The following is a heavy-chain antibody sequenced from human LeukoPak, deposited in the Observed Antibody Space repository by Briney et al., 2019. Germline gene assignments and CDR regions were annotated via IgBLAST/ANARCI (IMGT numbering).Heavy chain of an antibody. CDR2: IYSGGST. V-gene: IGHV3-66*01. CDR3: ATFGIAAAGKVY. Sequence: GGSLRLSCAASGFTFSSYAMSWVRQAPGKGLEWVSVIYSGGSTYYADSVKGRFTISRDNSKNTLYLQMNSLRAEDTAVYYCATFGIAAAGKVYWGQGTLVTVSS. CDR1: GFTFSSYA. J-gene: IGHJ4*02. D-gene: IGHD6-13*01.